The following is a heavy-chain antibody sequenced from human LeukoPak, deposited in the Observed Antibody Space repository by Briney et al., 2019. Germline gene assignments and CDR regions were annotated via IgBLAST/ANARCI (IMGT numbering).Heavy chain of an antibody. J-gene: IGHJ4*02. CDR1: GYIFTNHG. D-gene: IGHD2-15*01. V-gene: IGHV1-3*01. CDR3: ARDGGGRYGKTLLDY. Sequence: ASVKVSCKASGYIFTNHGIHWVRQAPGQRLECMGWINAANGNIKYSPSFQGRVTFTGDISASTVYMEMSSLRSEDTALYYCARDGGGRYGKTLLDYWGQGTLVTVSS. CDR2: INAANGNI.